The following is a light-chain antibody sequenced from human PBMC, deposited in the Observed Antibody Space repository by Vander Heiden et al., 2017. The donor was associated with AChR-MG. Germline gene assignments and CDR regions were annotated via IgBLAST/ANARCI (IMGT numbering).Light chain of an antibody. CDR3: CSYAGSSTLWV. J-gene: IGLJ3*02. Sequence: QSALTQPASVSGSPGQSITISCTGTSSDVGSYNLVSWYQHHPGKAPKLMIYEGNKRPSGASNRFSGSKSGNTASLTISGLQAEDEAVYYCCSYAGSSTLWVFGGGTKLT. CDR2: EGN. CDR1: SSDVGSYNL. V-gene: IGLV2-23*01.